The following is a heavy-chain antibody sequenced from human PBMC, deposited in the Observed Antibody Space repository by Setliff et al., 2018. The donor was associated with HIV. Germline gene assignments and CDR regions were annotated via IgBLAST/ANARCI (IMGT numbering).Heavy chain of an antibody. V-gene: IGHV3-74*01. J-gene: IGHJ5*01. CDR1: GFTFSNSW. Sequence: PGGSLRFSCAASGFTFSNSWMHWVRQAPGKGRVWVSRINSDGSGTSYADSVQGRFTNSRDNAKNTLYLQMDSLRAEDTAVYYCARGGANPSWFDSWGQGTLVTVSS. D-gene: IGHD3-16*01. CDR2: INSDGSGT. CDR3: ARGGANPSWFDS.